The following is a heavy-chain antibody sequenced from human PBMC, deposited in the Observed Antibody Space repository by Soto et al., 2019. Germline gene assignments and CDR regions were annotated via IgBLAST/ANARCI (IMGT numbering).Heavy chain of an antibody. V-gene: IGHV4-31*03. CDR2: ISYGGST. CDR3: SRGILV. CDR1: GGSINSGGYC. J-gene: IGHJ4*02. D-gene: IGHD5-18*01. Sequence: QVQLQESGPGLVKPSQTLSLTCTVSGGSINSGGYCWSWIRQHPGKGLDCIGCISYGGSTSYNPSLKSRVTISVDTSKNQFSVELTSVTAAATAVYYCSRGILVWGQGALITVSS.